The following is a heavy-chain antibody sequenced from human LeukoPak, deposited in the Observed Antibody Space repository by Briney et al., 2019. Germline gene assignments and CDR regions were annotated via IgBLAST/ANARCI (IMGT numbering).Heavy chain of an antibody. V-gene: IGHV3-30*04. Sequence: GRSLRLSCAASGFAFSSYSMLWVRQAPGKGLGSVAVISSDGSNKYYADSMKGRFTISRDNSKNTLYLEMNSLRAEDTAVYYCVRDGPNGYNDLDSWGQGTLVIVSS. CDR2: ISSDGSNK. J-gene: IGHJ4*02. CDR1: GFAFSSYS. D-gene: IGHD5-24*01. CDR3: VRDGPNGYNDLDS.